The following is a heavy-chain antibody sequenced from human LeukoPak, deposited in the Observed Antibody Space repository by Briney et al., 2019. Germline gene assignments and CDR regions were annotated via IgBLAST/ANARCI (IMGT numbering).Heavy chain of an antibody. D-gene: IGHD2-2*01. J-gene: IGHJ6*02. CDR3: AGVPSDYYFGMDV. CDR1: GGSISSYY. CDR2: VHYSGST. Sequence: PSETLSLTCTVSGGSISSYYWSWIRQPPGKGLEWIGYVHYSGSTNYNPSLKSRVTISVDTSKNQFSLKLTSVSAADTAVYYCAGVPSDYYFGMDVWGQGTTVTVSS. V-gene: IGHV4-59*08.